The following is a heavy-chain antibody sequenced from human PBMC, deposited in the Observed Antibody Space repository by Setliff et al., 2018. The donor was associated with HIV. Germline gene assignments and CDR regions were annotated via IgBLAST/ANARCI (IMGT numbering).Heavy chain of an antibody. D-gene: IGHD3-10*01. CDR1: GYSISSGYY. CDR3: AREDASGSARRFDP. Sequence: SETLSLTCAVSGYSISSGYYWGWIRQPPGKGLEWIGSIYHSESTYYNPSLKSRVTISVDTSKNQFSLKLSSVTAADTAVYYCAREDASGSARRFDPWGQGTLVTVSS. J-gene: IGHJ5*02. CDR2: IYHSEST. V-gene: IGHV4-38-2*02.